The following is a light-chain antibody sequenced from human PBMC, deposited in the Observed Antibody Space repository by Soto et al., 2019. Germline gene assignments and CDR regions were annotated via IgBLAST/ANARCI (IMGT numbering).Light chain of an antibody. Sequence: QSALTQPAYVSGSPGQSITISCTGTSSDVGGYDLVSWYQQHPGKAPKLIIYEGSKRPSGISNRFSGSKSGNTASLVISGLQGDDEGDYYCCAYVSSNPLLVGGGTKLTVL. V-gene: IGLV2-23*01. J-gene: IGLJ2*01. CDR3: CAYVSSNPLL. CDR1: SSDVGGYDL. CDR2: EGS.